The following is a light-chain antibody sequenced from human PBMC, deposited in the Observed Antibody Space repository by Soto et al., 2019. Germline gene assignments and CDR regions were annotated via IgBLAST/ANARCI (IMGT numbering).Light chain of an antibody. CDR3: QQYDNLPFA. CDR2: DAS. Sequence: DIQMTQSPSSLSASVGDRVTITCQASQDISNFLNWYQQKPGKAPKLLIYDASNLETGVSSRFSGRGSGTDFTFTISSLQPEDIATYFCQQYDNLPFAFGPGTRVDIQ. V-gene: IGKV1-33*01. J-gene: IGKJ3*01. CDR1: QDISNF.